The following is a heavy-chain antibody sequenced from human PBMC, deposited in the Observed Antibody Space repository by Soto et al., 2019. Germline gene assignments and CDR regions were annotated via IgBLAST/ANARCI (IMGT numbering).Heavy chain of an antibody. Sequence: GGSLRLSCAASGFTFSSYWMHWVRQAPGKGLVWVSRINSDGSSTSYADSVKGRFTISRDNAKNTLYLQMNSLRAEDTAVYYCAREPYGSYYYFSPLDVWGQGTTVTVSS. V-gene: IGHV3-74*01. CDR1: GFTFSSYW. CDR2: INSDGSST. D-gene: IGHD1-26*01. CDR3: AREPYGSYYYFSPLDV. J-gene: IGHJ6*02.